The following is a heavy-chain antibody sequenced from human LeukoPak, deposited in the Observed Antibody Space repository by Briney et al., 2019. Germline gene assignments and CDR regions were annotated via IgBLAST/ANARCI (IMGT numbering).Heavy chain of an antibody. V-gene: IGHV4-34*01. D-gene: IGHD2-8*01. CDR1: GGPFSGYY. CDR3: ARGGKGGYCTNGVCRYFDY. J-gene: IGHJ4*02. CDR2: INHGGST. Sequence: SETLSLTCAVYGGPFSGYYWSWIRQPPGKGLEWIGEINHGGSTNYNPSLKSRVTISVDTSKNQFSLKLSSVTAADTAVYYCARGGKGGYCTNGVCRYFDYWGQGTLVTVSS.